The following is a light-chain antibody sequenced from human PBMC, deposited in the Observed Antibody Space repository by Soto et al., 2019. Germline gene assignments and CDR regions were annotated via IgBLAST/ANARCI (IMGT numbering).Light chain of an antibody. CDR3: QQYNSYSYT. CDR1: QSISSW. J-gene: IGKJ2*01. CDR2: DAS. V-gene: IGKV1-5*01. Sequence: DIQMTQSPSTLSASVGDRVTITCRASQSISSWLAWYQQKPGKAPKLLIYDASSLESGVPSRFRGSGSATEFTRTISSLQPYDFATYDCQQYNSYSYTFGQGTKLEIK.